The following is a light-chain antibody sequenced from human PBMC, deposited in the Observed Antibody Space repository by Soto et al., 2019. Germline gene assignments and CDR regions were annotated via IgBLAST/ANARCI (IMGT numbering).Light chain of an antibody. Sequence: DIQMTQSPATLSASVGDRVTITCRASQSIGSWLAWYQQKPGKAPKLLIYDASTLESGVPSRFRGSGSGTEFCLDIISLQPDDIATYSCQQYNIDSRRTFRRGTKVEIK. CDR3: QQYNIDSRRT. CDR2: DAS. J-gene: IGKJ1*01. CDR1: QSIGSW. V-gene: IGKV1-5*01.